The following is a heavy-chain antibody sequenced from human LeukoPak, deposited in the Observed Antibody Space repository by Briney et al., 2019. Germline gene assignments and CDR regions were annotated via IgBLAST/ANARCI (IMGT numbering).Heavy chain of an antibody. D-gene: IGHD6-13*01. CDR3: ARGGIAAAQSDENWFDP. V-gene: IGHV1-46*01. CDR1: GYTFTSYY. J-gene: IGHJ5*02. CDR2: INPSGGST. Sequence: GASVKVSCKASGYTFTSYYMHWVRQAPGQELEWMGIINPSGGSTSYAQKFQGRVTMTRDTSTSTVYMELSSLRSEDTAVYYCARGGIAAAQSDENWFDPWGQGTLVTVSS.